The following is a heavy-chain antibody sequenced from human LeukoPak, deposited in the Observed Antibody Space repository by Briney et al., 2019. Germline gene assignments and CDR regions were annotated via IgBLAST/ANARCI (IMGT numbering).Heavy chain of an antibody. V-gene: IGHV4-34*01. Sequence: SETLSLTCAVYGGSFCVYYWSWIRQPPGKGLEWIGEINHSGSTKYNPSLKSRLTISVGTSKNQFSLKLSSVTAPDTAVYYCATGNYYDSSGYYYVIRIDYWGQGTLVTVSS. J-gene: IGHJ4*02. CDR3: ATGNYYDSSGYYYVIRIDY. CDR2: INHSGST. CDR1: GGSFCVYY. D-gene: IGHD3-22*01.